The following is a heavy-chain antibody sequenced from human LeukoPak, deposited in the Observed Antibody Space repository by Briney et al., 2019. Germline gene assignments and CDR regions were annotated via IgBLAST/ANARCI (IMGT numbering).Heavy chain of an antibody. CDR1: GGSISSDY. J-gene: IGHJ3*02. CDR2: IYYSGST. V-gene: IGHV4-59*01. CDR3: AGTTVTTLHAFDI. D-gene: IGHD4-17*01. Sequence: SETLSLTCTVSGGSISSDYWSWIRQPPGKGLEWIGYIYYSGSTNYNPSLKSRVTISVDTSKNQFSLKLSSVTAADTAVYYCAGTTVTTLHAFDIWGQGTMVTVSS.